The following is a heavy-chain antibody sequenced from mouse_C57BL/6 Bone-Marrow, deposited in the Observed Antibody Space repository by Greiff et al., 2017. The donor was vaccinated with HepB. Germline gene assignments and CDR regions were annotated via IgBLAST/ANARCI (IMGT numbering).Heavy chain of an antibody. J-gene: IGHJ3*01. D-gene: IGHD3-3*01. V-gene: IGHV1-50*01. CDR3: ARLAGFAY. Sequence: VQLQQPGAELVKPGASVKLSCKASGYTFTSYWMQWVKQRPGQGLEWIGEIDPSDSYTNYNQKFKGKATLTVDTSSSTAYMQLSSLTSEDSAVYYCARLAGFAYWGQGTLVTVSA. CDR1: GYTFTSYW. CDR2: IDPSDSYT.